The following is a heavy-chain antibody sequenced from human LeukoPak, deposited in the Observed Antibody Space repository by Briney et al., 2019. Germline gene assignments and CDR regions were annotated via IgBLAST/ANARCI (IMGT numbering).Heavy chain of an antibody. CDR3: AKDQYSSGNWFDP. V-gene: IGHV3-74*01. CDR1: GFIFSSYW. J-gene: IGHJ5*02. D-gene: IGHD6-25*01. CDR2: INSDGSST. Sequence: GGSLRLSCAASGFIFSSYWMHWVRQAPGKGLVWVSRINSDGSSTSYADSVKGRFTISRDNSKNTLYLQMNSLRAEDTAVYYCAKDQYSSGNWFDPWGQGTLVTVSS.